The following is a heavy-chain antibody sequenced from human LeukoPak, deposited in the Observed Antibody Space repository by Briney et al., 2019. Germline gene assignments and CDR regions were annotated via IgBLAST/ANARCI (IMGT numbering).Heavy chain of an antibody. CDR1: GYTFTSYY. Sequence: ASVKVSCKASGYTFTSYYMHWVRQAPGQGLEWMGIINPSGGSTSYAQKFQGRVTMTRDMSTSTVYMELSSLRSEDTAVYYCARAKSMIVLDDAFDIWGQGTMVTVSS. CDR3: ARAKSMIVLDDAFDI. J-gene: IGHJ3*02. CDR2: INPSGGST. D-gene: IGHD3-22*01. V-gene: IGHV1-46*01.